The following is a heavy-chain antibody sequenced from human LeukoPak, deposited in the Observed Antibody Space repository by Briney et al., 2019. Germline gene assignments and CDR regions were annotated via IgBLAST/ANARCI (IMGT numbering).Heavy chain of an antibody. J-gene: IGHJ3*01. Sequence: SETLSLTCTVSGGSISSSSYYWGWLRQPPGKGLEWIGSIYYRGSTFYNPSLKSRVTISVDTSKNQFSLKLSSVTAADTAVYYCARPPGANLDVFHFWGQGTMVTVSS. D-gene: IGHD4/OR15-4a*01. V-gene: IGHV4-39*01. CDR3: ARPPGANLDVFHF. CDR1: GGSISSSSYY. CDR2: IYYRGST.